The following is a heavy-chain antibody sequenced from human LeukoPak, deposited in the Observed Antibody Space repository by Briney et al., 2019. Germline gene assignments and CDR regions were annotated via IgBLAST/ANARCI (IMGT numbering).Heavy chain of an antibody. CDR1: DDSISSSTYY. CDR2: LYYSGKT. Sequence: SETLSLTCIISDDSISSSTYYWGWIRQPPGKGLEWIGTLYYSGKTYYNPSLKSRVTISIDTSKNQFSLKLTSATAADTAVYYCGRADGANSVGDVWGKGTTVTISS. V-gene: IGHV4-39*07. J-gene: IGHJ6*04. D-gene: IGHD4-23*01. CDR3: GRADGANSVGDV.